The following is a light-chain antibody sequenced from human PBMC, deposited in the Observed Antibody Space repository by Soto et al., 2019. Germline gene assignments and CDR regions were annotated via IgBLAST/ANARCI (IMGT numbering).Light chain of an antibody. CDR2: DVT. Sequence: QSVLTQPRSVSGSPGQSVTISCTGTSSDVDNYNYVSWHQQHPGTPPRLMIYDVTTRPSGVPDRFSGSKSGNTASLTISARQAEDEDAYYCCSYAVNYTDVFGAGTKLTVL. V-gene: IGLV2-11*01. CDR1: SSDVDNYNY. J-gene: IGLJ1*01. CDR3: CSYAVNYTDV.